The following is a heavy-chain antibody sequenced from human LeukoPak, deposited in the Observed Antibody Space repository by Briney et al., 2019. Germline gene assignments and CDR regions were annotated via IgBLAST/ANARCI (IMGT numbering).Heavy chain of an antibody. CDR2: TSSSSKTI. CDR3: AREATYYYGMDV. Sequence: GGSLRLSCSASGFIFSTYTMYWVRQAPGKGLEWVSYTSSSSKTIYYADSVKGRFTISRDNAKNSLYLQMNSLRADDTAVYYCAREATYYYGMDVWGQGTTVTVSS. V-gene: IGHV3-48*01. J-gene: IGHJ6*02. CDR1: GFIFSTYT.